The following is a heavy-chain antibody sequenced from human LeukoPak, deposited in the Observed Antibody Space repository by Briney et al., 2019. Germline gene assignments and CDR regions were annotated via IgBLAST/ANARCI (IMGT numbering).Heavy chain of an antibody. CDR2: INPNSGGT. V-gene: IGHV1-2*02. D-gene: IGHD4-11*01. CDR3: ARDXPPXTXPSXXDY. Sequence: FTGXCMHWVRQAPGQGLEWMGWINPNSGGTNYAQKFQGRVTMTRDTSISTAYMELSRLRSDDTAVYYCARDXPPXTXPSXXDYWGQGTLVTVSS. J-gene: IGHJ4*02. CDR1: FTGXC.